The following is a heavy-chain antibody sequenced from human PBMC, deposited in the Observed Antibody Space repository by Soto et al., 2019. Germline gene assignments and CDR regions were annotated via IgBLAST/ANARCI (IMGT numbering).Heavy chain of an antibody. Sequence: GGSLRLSCAASGFTFDDYAMHWVRQAPGKGLEWVSGISWNSGSIGYADSVKGRFTISRDNAKNSLYLQLSSVTVADTAFYYCAGGGSIVVATRRLMDVWGKGTTVTVSS. CDR2: ISWNSGSI. CDR3: AGGGSIVVATRRLMDV. V-gene: IGHV3-9*01. CDR1: GFTFDDYA. J-gene: IGHJ6*03. D-gene: IGHD3-22*01.